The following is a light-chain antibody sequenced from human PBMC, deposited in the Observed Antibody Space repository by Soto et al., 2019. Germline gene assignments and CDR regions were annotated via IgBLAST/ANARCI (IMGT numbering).Light chain of an antibody. CDR3: AAWDDRLNGQV. V-gene: IGLV1-44*01. CDR1: SSNIGSNR. J-gene: IGLJ1*01. Sequence: QSVLTQPPSASATPGQRVTISCSGGSSNIGSNRVSWYQQVPGTAPKLLIFNDNMRPSGVPDRFSGSKSGPSASLAISGLQAEDEADYHCAAWDDRLNGQVFGTGTQLTVL. CDR2: NDN.